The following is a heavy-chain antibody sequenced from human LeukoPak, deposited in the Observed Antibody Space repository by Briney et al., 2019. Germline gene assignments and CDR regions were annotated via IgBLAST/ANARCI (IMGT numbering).Heavy chain of an antibody. CDR1: GGSFSGYY. CDR3: ARGFTIFGVVIIAHWFDP. V-gene: IGHV4-34*01. D-gene: IGHD3-3*01. CDR2: INHSGST. Sequence: SETLSLTCAVYGGSFSGYYWSWIRQPPGKGLEWIGEINHSGSTNYNPSLKSRVTISVDTSKNQFPLKLSSVTAADTAVYYCARGFTIFGVVIIAHWFDPWGQGTLVTVSS. J-gene: IGHJ5*02.